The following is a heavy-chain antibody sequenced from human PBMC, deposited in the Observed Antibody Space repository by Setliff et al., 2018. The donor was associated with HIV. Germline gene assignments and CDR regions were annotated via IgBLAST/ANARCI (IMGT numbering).Heavy chain of an antibody. CDR3: ASKISCTNGVCLDAFDT. J-gene: IGHJ3*02. CDR1: GYIFTSYD. CDR2: MDPNNGHT. V-gene: IGHV1-8*03. Sequence: GASVKVSCKASGYIFTSYDVNWVRQAPGQGLEWMGWMDPNNGHTTYAQNFQGRVTITRDTSVGTAYMELSRLRSDDTAVYYCASKISCTNGVCLDAFDTWGQGTMVTVSS. D-gene: IGHD2-8*01.